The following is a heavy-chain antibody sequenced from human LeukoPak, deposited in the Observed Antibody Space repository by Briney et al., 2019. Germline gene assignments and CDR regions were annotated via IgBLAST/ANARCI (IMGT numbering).Heavy chain of an antibody. CDR2: IYYSGST. V-gene: IGHV4-59*01. CDR3: ARRRSGWHDAFDI. CDR1: GGSIRSYY. D-gene: IGHD6-19*01. J-gene: IGHJ3*02. Sequence: SETLPLTCTVSGGSIRSYYWSWIRQPPGKGLECIGYIYYSGSTNYNPSLKSRVTISADTSKNQFSLKVSSVTAADTAVYYCARRRSGWHDAFDIWGQGTMVTVSS.